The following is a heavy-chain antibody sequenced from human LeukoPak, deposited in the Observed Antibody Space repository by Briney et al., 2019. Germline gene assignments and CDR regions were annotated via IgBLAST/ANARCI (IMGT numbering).Heavy chain of an antibody. J-gene: IGHJ6*02. CDR2: IYTSGST. CDR1: GGSFSSYC. D-gene: IGHD2-15*01. V-gene: IGHV4-4*07. Sequence: PSETLSLTCTVSGGSFSSYCWSWIRQAAGKGLEWIGRIYTSGSTNYNPSLKSRVTMSVDTSKNHFSLKLSSVTAADTAVYYCASSALGYCSGGSCAAYYYYGMDVWGQGTTVPVSS. CDR3: ASSALGYCSGGSCAAYYYYGMDV.